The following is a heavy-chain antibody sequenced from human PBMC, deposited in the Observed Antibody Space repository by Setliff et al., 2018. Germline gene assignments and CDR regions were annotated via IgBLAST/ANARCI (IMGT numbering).Heavy chain of an antibody. J-gene: IGHJ4*02. D-gene: IGHD3-3*01. Sequence: ASETLSLTCAVYGGSFSGYYWGWIRQPPGKGLEWIGEINHSGSTNYNPSLKSRVTISVDTSKNQFSLKLSSVTAADTAVYYCARTPDGFLGDGYNLNTLGYFDSWGQGTLVTVSS. V-gene: IGHV4-34*01. CDR2: INHSGST. CDR3: ARTPDGFLGDGYNLNTLGYFDS. CDR1: GGSFSGYY.